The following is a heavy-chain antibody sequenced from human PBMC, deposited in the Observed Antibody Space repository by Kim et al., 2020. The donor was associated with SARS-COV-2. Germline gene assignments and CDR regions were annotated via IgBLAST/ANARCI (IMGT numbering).Heavy chain of an antibody. CDR2: DGRNK. J-gene: IGHJ4*02. V-gene: IGHV3-30*02. CDR3: AKAEAYDY. Sequence: DGRNKYDADPVKGRLTISRDNSKNTLYLQMTGLRAEDTAVYYCAKAEAYDYWGQGTLVTVSS.